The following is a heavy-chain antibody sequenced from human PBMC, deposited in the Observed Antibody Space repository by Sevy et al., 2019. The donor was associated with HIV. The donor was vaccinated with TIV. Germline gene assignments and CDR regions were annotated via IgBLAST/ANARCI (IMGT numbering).Heavy chain of an antibody. D-gene: IGHD5-12*01. CDR1: GFTFDDYT. V-gene: IGHV3-43*01. J-gene: IGHJ4*02. CDR3: AKPRDGYNYGFDY. Sequence: GGSLRLSCAASGFTFDDYTMHWVRQAPGKGLEWVSLISWDGGSTYYADSVKGRFTISRDNSKNSLYLQMNSLRTEDTALYYCAKPRDGYNYGFDYWGQGTLVTVSS. CDR2: ISWDGGST.